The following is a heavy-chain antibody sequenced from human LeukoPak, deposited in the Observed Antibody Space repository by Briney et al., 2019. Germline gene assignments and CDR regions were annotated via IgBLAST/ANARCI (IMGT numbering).Heavy chain of an antibody. Sequence: GRSLRLSCAASGFTFSSYAMHWVRQAPGKGLEWVAVISYDGSNKYYADSVKGRFTISRDNSKNTLYLQMNSLRAEDTAVYYCARDPDSSGYYAYYFDYWGQEPWSPSPQ. CDR1: GFTFSSYA. J-gene: IGHJ4*01. D-gene: IGHD3-22*01. CDR2: ISYDGSNK. CDR3: ARDPDSSGYYAYYFDY. V-gene: IGHV3-30-3*01.